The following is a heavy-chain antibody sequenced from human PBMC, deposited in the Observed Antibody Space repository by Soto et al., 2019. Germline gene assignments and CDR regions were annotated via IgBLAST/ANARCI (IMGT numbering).Heavy chain of an antibody. V-gene: IGHV3-7*01. CDR3: ARVGRYGWDFDH. D-gene: IGHD5-18*01. J-gene: IGHJ4*02. CDR2: INEDGSQK. CDR1: EFSFRSYW. Sequence: GGSLRLSCAASEFSFRSYWMTWVRQAPGKRLEWVALINEDGSQKYYVGSVKGRFIISRDNAKDSVYMQMDSLRAGDTAVYFCARVGRYGWDFDHWGQGTLATVSS.